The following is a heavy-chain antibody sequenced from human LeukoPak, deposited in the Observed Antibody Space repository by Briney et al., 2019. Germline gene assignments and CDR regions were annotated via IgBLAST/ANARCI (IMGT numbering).Heavy chain of an antibody. D-gene: IGHD6-19*01. CDR1: GFTFDEYA. J-gene: IGHJ4*02. V-gene: IGHV3-9*01. CDR3: AKDIRALAGTGLDY. Sequence: GGSLRLSCAASGFTFDEYAMHGVRRAPGEGLEGVLGISCNSGSIGYADSVKGRFTISRDNAKNSLYLQMNSLRAEATALYYYAKDIRALAGTGLDYWGQGTLVTVSS. CDR2: ISCNSGSI.